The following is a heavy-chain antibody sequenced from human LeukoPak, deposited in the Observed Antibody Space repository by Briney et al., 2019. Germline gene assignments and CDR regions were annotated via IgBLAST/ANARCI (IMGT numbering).Heavy chain of an antibody. CDR3: AKDSSGLYSPDPAHYFDY. J-gene: IGHJ4*02. D-gene: IGHD3-22*01. CDR1: GFTFSNYG. CDR2: ISYDGGNK. V-gene: IGHV3-30*18. Sequence: SGGSLRHSCAVSGFTFSNYGMHWVRQAPGKGLEWVSVISYDGGNKYYADSVKGRFTISRDNSKNTLHLQMNSLRAEDTAVYYCAKDSSGLYSPDPAHYFDYWGQGTLVTFSS.